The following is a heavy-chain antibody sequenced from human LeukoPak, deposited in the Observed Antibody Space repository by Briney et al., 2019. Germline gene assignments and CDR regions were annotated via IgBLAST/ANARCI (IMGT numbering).Heavy chain of an antibody. CDR1: GGSISSGDYY. Sequence: SETLSLTCTVSGGSISSGDYYWSWIRQPPGKGLEWIGYIFYSGSTYYNPSLKSRVTISVDTSKNQFSLKLSSVTAADTAVYYCAWKYYYDTSGYFYVDSWGRGTLVTVSS. V-gene: IGHV4-30-4*01. CDR3: AWKYYYDTSGYFYVDS. CDR2: IFYSGST. D-gene: IGHD3-22*01. J-gene: IGHJ4*02.